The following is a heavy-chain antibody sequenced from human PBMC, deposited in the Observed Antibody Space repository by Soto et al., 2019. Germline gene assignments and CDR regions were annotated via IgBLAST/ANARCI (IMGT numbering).Heavy chain of an antibody. CDR3: AKDSQSYNSVWDPFDF. CDR1: GFTFRGNA. J-gene: IGHJ3*01. CDR2: TGGGGDER. D-gene: IGHD1-20*01. Sequence: EVQLLESGGGLVQPGGSLRLSFAASGFTFRGNAMSWVAQAPGKGREWVPRTGGGGDERDYADSVKGRFTISRDNSRNTMFLQMSSLSAEDTARYYCAKDSQSYNSVWDPFDFWGQGTVVTVTS. V-gene: IGHV3-23*01.